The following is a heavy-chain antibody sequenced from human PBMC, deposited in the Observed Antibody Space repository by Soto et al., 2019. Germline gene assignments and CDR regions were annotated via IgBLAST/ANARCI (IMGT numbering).Heavy chain of an antibody. J-gene: IGHJ4*02. D-gene: IGHD1-26*01. CDR1: GFIFGDAW. V-gene: IGHV3-15*05. CDR2: VKRKNEGETT. CDR3: VAGSPFEY. Sequence: GGSLSLSCAGSGFIFGDAWLSRVRQAPWKGLEWVGRVKRKNEGETTDYAAPVTGRFTISRDDSIPKVYLQMNSLKIEDTGIYYCVAGSPFEYWGQGTLVPVSS.